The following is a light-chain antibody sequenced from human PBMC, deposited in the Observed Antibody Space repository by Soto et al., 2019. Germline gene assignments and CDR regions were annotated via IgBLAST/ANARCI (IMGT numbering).Light chain of an antibody. CDR1: SSDVGGYNY. CDR3: SSYTSSSTWV. V-gene: IGLV2-14*03. Sequence: QSVLTQPASVSGSPGQSITISCTGTSSDVGGYNYVSWYQQHPGKAPKLMLYDVSNRPSGVSNRFSGSKSGNTASLTISGLQAEDEADYYCSSYTSSSTWVFGGGTQLTV. J-gene: IGLJ3*02. CDR2: DVS.